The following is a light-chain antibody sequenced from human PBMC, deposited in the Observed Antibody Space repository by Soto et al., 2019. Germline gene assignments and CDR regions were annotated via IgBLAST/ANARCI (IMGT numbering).Light chain of an antibody. J-gene: IGKJ1*01. Sequence: EIVLTQSPGTLSLSPGERATLSCRASQSVSSSYLAWYQQNRGQAPRLLIYGASRRAPGIPDRFGGSGSGTDFTLTISRLEPEDFAVYYCQQYGSSRWTFGQGTKV. CDR1: QSVSSSY. V-gene: IGKV3-20*01. CDR3: QQYGSSRWT. CDR2: GAS.